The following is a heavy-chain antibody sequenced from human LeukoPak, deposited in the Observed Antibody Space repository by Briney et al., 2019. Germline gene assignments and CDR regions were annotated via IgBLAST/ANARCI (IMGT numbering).Heavy chain of an antibody. Sequence: GGSLRLSCAASGFTFSGYGMHWVRQAPGKGLEWVAVIWYDGSNKYYADSVKGRFTISRDNSKNTLYLQMNSLRAEDTAVYYCARASADLRYFDWLLNWFDPWGQGTLVTVSS. V-gene: IGHV3-33*01. J-gene: IGHJ5*02. D-gene: IGHD3-9*01. CDR2: IWYDGSNK. CDR3: ARASADLRYFDWLLNWFDP. CDR1: GFTFSGYG.